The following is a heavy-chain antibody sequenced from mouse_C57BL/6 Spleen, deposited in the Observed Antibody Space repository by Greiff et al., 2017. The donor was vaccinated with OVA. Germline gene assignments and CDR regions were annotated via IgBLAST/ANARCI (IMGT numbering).Heavy chain of an antibody. CDR1: GYAFSSSW. V-gene: IGHV1-64*01. CDR2: IHPNSGST. CDR3: ARFSYGSSYGYFDY. J-gene: IGHJ2*01. D-gene: IGHD1-1*01. Sequence: QVQLQQSGPELVKPGASVKISCKASGYAFSSSWMNWVKQRPGKGLEWIGMIHPNSGSTNYNEKFKSKATLTVDKSSSTAYMQLSSLTSEDSAVYYCARFSYGSSYGYFDYWGQGTTLTVSS.